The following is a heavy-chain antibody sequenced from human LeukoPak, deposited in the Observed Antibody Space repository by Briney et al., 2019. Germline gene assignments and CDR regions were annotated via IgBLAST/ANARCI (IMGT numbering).Heavy chain of an antibody. CDR2: ISSSSSTI. CDR1: GFTFSSYS. D-gene: IGHD3-22*01. CDR3: ARATETYYYDSSGAGAFDI. J-gene: IGHJ3*02. V-gene: IGHV3-48*01. Sequence: PGGSLRLSCAASGFTFSSYSMNWVRQAPGKGLEWVSYISSSSSTIYYADSVKGRFTISRDNAKNSLYLQMNSLRAEDTAVYYCARATETYYYDSSGAGAFDIWGQGTMVTVSS.